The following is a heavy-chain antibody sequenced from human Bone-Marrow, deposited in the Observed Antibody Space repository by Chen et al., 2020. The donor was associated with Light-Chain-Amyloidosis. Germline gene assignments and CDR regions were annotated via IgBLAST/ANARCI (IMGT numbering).Heavy chain of an antibody. Sequence: EVQLVESGGGLLQRGGSLRLSCAASGFAFSSYAMSWVRQAPGKGLEWVSTISGRGGSRYYGDSVKCRLTISRDNSKNALLLQMNSLRAEDTAVYYCAKDISYDDILPGYPADAFDIWGQGTMVTVSS. CDR1: GFAFSSYA. CDR2: ISGRGGSR. CDR3: AKDISYDDILPGYPADAFDI. D-gene: IGHD3-9*01. V-gene: IGHV3-23*04. J-gene: IGHJ3*02.